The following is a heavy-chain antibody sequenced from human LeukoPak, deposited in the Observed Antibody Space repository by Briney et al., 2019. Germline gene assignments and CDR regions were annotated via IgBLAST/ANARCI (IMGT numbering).Heavy chain of an antibody. J-gene: IGHJ4*02. V-gene: IGHV3-30*02. CDR2: GSKK. CDR3: AKEGSFYYDSSGYYAWDH. Sequence: GSKKYYADSVKGRFTISRDNSKNTVYLQMNSLRDEDTAVYYCAKEGSFYYDSSGYYAWDHWGQGTLVTVSS. D-gene: IGHD3-22*01.